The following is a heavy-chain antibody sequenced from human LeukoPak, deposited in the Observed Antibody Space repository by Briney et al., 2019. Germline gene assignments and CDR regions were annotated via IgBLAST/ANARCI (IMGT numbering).Heavy chain of an antibody. CDR1: GFTFDDYA. J-gene: IGHJ6*04. D-gene: IGHD3-3*01. CDR3: PPGYYDFFS. CDR2: ISWNSGRI. Sequence: GGSLRLSCAASGFTFDDYAMHWVRQGPGKGLEWVSGISWNSGRIGYADSVKGRFTISRDNAKNSLYLQMNSLRAEDTAVYYCPPGYYDFFSWGKGTTVTVSS. V-gene: IGHV3-9*01.